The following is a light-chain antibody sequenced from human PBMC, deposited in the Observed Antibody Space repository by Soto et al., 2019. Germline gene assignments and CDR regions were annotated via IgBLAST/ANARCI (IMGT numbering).Light chain of an antibody. J-gene: IGKJ2*01. CDR2: AAS. CDR3: LQDYNYPYT. V-gene: IGKV1-6*01. Sequence: AIQMTQSPSSLSASVGDRVTITRRASQGIRNDLGWYQQKPGKAPKLLIYAASSLQSGVPARFSGSGSGTDFTLTISSLQPEDFATYYCLQDYNYPYTFGQGTKLEIK. CDR1: QGIRND.